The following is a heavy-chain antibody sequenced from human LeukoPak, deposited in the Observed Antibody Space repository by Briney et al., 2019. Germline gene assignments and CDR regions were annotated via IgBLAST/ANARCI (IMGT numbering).Heavy chain of an antibody. CDR2: ISAYNGNT. V-gene: IGHV1-18*01. D-gene: IGHD1-7*01. CDR1: GYTFTSYG. CDR3: ARDPYSGTTLAVFDY. J-gene: IGHJ4*02. Sequence: GSVKVSCKASGYTFTSYGISWVRQAPGQGLEWMGWISAYNGNTNYAQKLRGRVTMTTDTSTSTAYMELRSLRSDDTAVYYCARDPYSGTTLAVFDYWGQGTLVTVSS.